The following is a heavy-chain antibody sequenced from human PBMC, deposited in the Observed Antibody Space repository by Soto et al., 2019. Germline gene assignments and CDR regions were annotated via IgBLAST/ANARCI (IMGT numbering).Heavy chain of an antibody. V-gene: IGHV1-8*01. J-gene: IGHJ4*02. CDR1: GYTFTSYD. CDR3: ARGVDAGLDY. CDR2: MSPQSGNT. Sequence: ASVKVSCKASGYTFTSYDINWVRQATGQGLEWMGWMSPQSGNTGYAQNFQGRVTMTRDTSINTAYLELSSLRSEDTAVYYCARGVDAGLDYWGQGALVTVSS. D-gene: IGHD6-13*01.